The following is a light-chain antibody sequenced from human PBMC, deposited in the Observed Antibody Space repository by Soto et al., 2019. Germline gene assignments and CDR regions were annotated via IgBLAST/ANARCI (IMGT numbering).Light chain of an antibody. V-gene: IGLV1-44*01. CDR2: SNN. Sequence: QSVLTQPPSASGTPGQRVTISCSGSSSNIGSNTVNWYQQLPGTAPKLLIYSNNQRPSGVPDRFSGSKSGTSASLAISGLQSEGEADYYCAAWDDSLNGVVFGGGTKRTVL. CDR3: AAWDDSLNGVV. J-gene: IGLJ2*01. CDR1: SSNIGSNT.